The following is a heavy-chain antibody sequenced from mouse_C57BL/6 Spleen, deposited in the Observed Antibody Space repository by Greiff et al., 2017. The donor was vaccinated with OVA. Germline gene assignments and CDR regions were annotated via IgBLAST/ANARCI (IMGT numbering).Heavy chain of an antibody. J-gene: IGHJ2*01. CDR3: ARCDGYYPFDY. V-gene: IGHV7-3*01. D-gene: IGHD2-3*01. Sequence: DVKLVESGGGLVQPGGSLSLSCAASGFTFTDYYMSWVRQPPGKALEWLGFIRNKANGYTTEYSASVKGRFTISRDNSQSILYLQMNALRAEDSATYYCARCDGYYPFDYWGQGTTLTVSS. CDR2: IRNKANGYTT. CDR1: GFTFTDYY.